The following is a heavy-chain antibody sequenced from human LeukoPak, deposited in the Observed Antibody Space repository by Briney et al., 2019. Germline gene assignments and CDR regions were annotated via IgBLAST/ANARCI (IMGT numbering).Heavy chain of an antibody. CDR3: ARESWNYYFDY. J-gene: IGHJ4*02. D-gene: IGHD1-7*01. CDR2: IYYSGST. V-gene: IGHV4-31*11. Sequence: PSETLSLTCAVSGGSISSGGSYWSWIRQHPGKGLEWIGYIYYSGSTYYNPSLKSRVTISVDTSKNQFSLKLSSVTAADTAVYYCARESWNYYFDYWGQGTLVTVSS. CDR1: GGSISSGGSY.